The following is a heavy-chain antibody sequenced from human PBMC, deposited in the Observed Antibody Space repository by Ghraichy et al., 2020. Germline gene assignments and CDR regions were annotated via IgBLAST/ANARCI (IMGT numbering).Heavy chain of an antibody. Sequence: SETLSLTCAVYGGSFSGYYWSWIRQPPGKGLEWIGEINHSGSTNYNPSLKSRVTISVDTSKNQFSLKLSSVTAAATAVYYCARAGVPGRGLRYFAAKAFDIWGQGTMVTVSS. CDR3: ARAGVPGRGLRYFAAKAFDI. D-gene: IGHD3-9*01. V-gene: IGHV4-34*01. CDR1: GGSFSGYY. CDR2: INHSGST. J-gene: IGHJ3*02.